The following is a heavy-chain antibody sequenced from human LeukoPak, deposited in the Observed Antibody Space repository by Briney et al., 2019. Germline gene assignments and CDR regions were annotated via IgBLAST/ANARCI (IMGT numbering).Heavy chain of an antibody. CDR2: ISPVSSYT. J-gene: IGHJ6*02. D-gene: IGHD2/OR15-2a*01. CDR3: VRDVSRRIGMDV. Sequence: TGGSLRLSCLASGISFNSYTMNWVREAPGKGLEWVSTISPVSSYTWYAESVKGRFTISRDNPKNSLYLQMDSLRAEDTAVYYCVRDVSRRIGMDVWGQGTTVTVSS. V-gene: IGHV3-21*01. CDR1: GISFNSYT.